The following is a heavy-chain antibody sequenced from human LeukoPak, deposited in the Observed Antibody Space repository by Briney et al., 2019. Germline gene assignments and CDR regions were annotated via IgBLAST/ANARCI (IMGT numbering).Heavy chain of an antibody. CDR2: IRSKAYGGTT. CDR3: TREDIITFGGVIVIPVY. D-gene: IGHD3-16*02. J-gene: IGHJ4*02. V-gene: IGHV3-49*03. Sequence: SLRLSCTASGFTFGDYAMSWFRQAPGKGLEWVGFIRSKAYGGTTEYAASVKGRFTISRDDSKSIAYLQMNSLKTEDTAVYYCTREDIITFGGVIVIPVYWGQGTLVTVSS. CDR1: GFTFGDYA.